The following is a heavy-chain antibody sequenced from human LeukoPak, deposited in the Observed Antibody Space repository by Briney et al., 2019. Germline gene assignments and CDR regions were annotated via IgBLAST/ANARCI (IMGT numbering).Heavy chain of an antibody. Sequence: GGSLRLSCAASGFTFSSYAMSWVRQAPGKGLEWVSAISGSGGSTYYADSVKGRFTISRDNAKNSLYLQMNSLRAEDTAVYYCARDRTYYYDSSGPRAFDIWGQGTMVTVSS. J-gene: IGHJ3*02. CDR2: ISGSGGST. CDR3: ARDRTYYYDSSGPRAFDI. CDR1: GFTFSSYA. D-gene: IGHD3-22*01. V-gene: IGHV3-23*01.